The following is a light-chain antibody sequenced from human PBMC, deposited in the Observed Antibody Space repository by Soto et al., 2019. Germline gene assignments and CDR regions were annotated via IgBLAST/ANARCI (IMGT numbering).Light chain of an antibody. Sequence: DIQMTQSPSSLSASVGDRVTITCRASQSISTFLNWYQQKPGKAPNLLIYAASSLQSGVPSRFSGSGSGTDFTLSISSLQPEDFATYYCQQSYSIFRTFGQGTRLEIK. CDR2: AAS. J-gene: IGKJ5*01. V-gene: IGKV1-39*01. CDR1: QSISTF. CDR3: QQSYSIFRT.